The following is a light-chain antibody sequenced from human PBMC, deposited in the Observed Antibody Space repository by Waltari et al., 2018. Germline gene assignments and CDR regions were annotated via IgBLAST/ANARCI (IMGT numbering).Light chain of an antibody. CDR3: QHYVNLPVT. J-gene: IGKJ1*01. CDR2: AAS. V-gene: IGKV3-20*01. Sequence: DIVLTKSPGTLSLSPGDSATLSCRASQSFSRALAWYQQKPGQAPRLLIYAASTRATGVPDRFSCSGSGTDFSLTISRLDPEDFAVYYCQHYVNLPVTFGQGTKVEI. CDR1: QSFSRA.